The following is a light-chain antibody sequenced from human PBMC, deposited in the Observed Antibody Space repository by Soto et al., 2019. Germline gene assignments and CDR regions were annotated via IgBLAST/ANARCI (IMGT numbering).Light chain of an antibody. J-gene: IGKJ4*01. CDR3: QQRSNLPLT. CDR2: DAS. CDR1: QSVSTY. V-gene: IGKV3-11*01. Sequence: EIVLTQSPATLSLSPGERVTLSCRASQSVSTYLAWYQQRPDQAPRLLIYDASNRATGIPARFSGSGSGTDFTLTISRLEPEDFAVYYCQQRSNLPLTFGGGTKVEIK.